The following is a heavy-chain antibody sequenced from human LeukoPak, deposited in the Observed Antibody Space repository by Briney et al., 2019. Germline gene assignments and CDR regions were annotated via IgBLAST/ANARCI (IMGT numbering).Heavy chain of an antibody. Sequence: GASVKVSCKASGYTFIRYYMHWVRQAPGQGLEWMGWINPNSGGTNYAQKFQGRVTMTRDTSISTAYMELSRLRSDDTAVYYCASERASYDAFDIWGQGTMVTVSS. CDR2: INPNSGGT. V-gene: IGHV1-2*02. J-gene: IGHJ3*02. CDR3: ASERASYDAFDI. CDR1: GYTFIRYY.